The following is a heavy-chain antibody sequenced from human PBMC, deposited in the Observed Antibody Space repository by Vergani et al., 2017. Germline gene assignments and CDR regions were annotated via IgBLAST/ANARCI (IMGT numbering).Heavy chain of an antibody. D-gene: IGHD3-22*01. CDR1: GFIFSSYG. CDR3: AKSAXYYDSSGYYYFDY. Sequence: QVQLVESGGGVVQPGRSLILSCAASGFIFSSYGIHWVRQAPGKGLEWVAVISYDGSYKYYADSVKGRFTISRDNPKNTLYLQMNSLRAEDTAVYYCAKSAXYYDSSGYYYFDYWGQGTLVTVSS. V-gene: IGHV3-30*18. CDR2: ISYDGSYK. J-gene: IGHJ4*02.